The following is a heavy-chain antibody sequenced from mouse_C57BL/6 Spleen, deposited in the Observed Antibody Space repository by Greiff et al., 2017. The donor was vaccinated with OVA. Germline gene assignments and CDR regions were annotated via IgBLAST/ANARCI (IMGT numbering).Heavy chain of an antibody. J-gene: IGHJ2*01. D-gene: IGHD2-3*01. CDR2: IYPGSGST. Sequence: QVQLKQPGAELVKPGASVKMSCKASGYTFTSYWITWVKQRPGQGLEWIGDIYPGSGSTNYNEKFKSKATLTVDTSSSTAYMQLSSLTSEDSAVYYCARRRTYDGYYDDYWGQGTTLTVSS. CDR1: GYTFTSYW. CDR3: ARRRTYDGYYDDY. V-gene: IGHV1-55*01.